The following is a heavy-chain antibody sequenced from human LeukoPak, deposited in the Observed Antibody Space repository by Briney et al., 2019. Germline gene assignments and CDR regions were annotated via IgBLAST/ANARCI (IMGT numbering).Heavy chain of an antibody. CDR1: GYTFTSYG. Sequence: GASVKVSCKASGYTFTSYGISWVRQAPGQGLEWMGWISAYNGDTNFSQNLQGRVTMTTDTSTSTAYMELRSLTSDDTAVYYCARGRLHQDNDYWGQGTLDTVSS. V-gene: IGHV1-18*01. CDR2: ISAYNGDT. J-gene: IGHJ4*02. D-gene: IGHD1-1*01. CDR3: ARGRLHQDNDY.